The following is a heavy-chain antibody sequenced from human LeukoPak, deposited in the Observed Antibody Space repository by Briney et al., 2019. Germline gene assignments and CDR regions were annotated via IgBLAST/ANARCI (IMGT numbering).Heavy chain of an antibody. J-gene: IGHJ4*02. CDR3: ARSMIRGVVYFDY. D-gene: IGHD3-10*01. CDR1: GFTFSNYN. V-gene: IGHV3-21*01. CDR2: ISSSSAYI. Sequence: GGSLRLSCAASGFTFSNYNINWVRQAPGKGLEWVSSISSSSAYIYYADSVKGRFTISRDNAKNSLYLQMNSLRAEDTAVYHCARSMIRGVVYFDYWGQGTLVTVSS.